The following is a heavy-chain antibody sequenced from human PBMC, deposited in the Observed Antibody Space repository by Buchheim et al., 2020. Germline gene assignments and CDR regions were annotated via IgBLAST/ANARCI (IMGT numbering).Heavy chain of an antibody. V-gene: IGHV3-23*01. CDR2: ISGGGSSP. Sequence: EVQLLESGGGLVQPGGSLRLSCEASGFTFSRCGMSWVRQAPGKGLEWVSTISGGGSSPSYADSMKGRLNISRDNSKNTLYLQMSGLRAEDTAIYYCAKGRGTTGTLFDYWGQGTL. CDR1: GFTFSRCG. D-gene: IGHD4-17*01. CDR3: AKGRGTTGTLFDY. J-gene: IGHJ4*02.